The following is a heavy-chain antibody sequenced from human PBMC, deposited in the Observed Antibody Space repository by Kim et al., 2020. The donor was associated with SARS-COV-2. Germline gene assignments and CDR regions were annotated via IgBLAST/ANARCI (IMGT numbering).Heavy chain of an antibody. D-gene: IGHD6-13*01. V-gene: IGHV1-2*02. CDR3: ARAGPSSWSFDY. Sequence: NYAQKFQGRVTMTREKSISTAYMELSRLRSDDTAVYYCARAGPSSWSFDYWGQGTLVTVSS. J-gene: IGHJ4*02.